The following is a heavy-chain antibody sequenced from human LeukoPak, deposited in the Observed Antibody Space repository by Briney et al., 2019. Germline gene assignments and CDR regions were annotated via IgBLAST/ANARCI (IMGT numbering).Heavy chain of an antibody. V-gene: IGHV3-64*02. Sequence: GGSLRLSCAGSGFTFSDYTMHWVRQGPGKGLEYVSAITANARSKYHADSVRGRFTISRDNSKDTLYLQMGSLRPEDTAIYYCARAGFLITFGGVISWGQGTLVTVSS. D-gene: IGHD3-16*02. J-gene: IGHJ5*02. CDR3: ARAGFLITFGGVIS. CDR1: GFTFSDYT. CDR2: ITANARSK.